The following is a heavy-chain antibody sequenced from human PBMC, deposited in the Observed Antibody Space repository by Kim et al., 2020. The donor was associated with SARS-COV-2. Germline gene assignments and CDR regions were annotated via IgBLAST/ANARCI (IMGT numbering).Heavy chain of an antibody. Sequence: GGSLRLSCAASGFTFSSYAMSWVRQAPGKGLKWVSVIYSGGSSTYYADSVKGRFTISRDNSKNTLYLQMNSLRAEDTAVYYCAKGWEYLDYWGQGTLVTV. V-gene: IGHV3-23*03. CDR1: GFTFSSYA. CDR3: AKGWEYLDY. CDR2: IYSGGSST. D-gene: IGHD1-26*01. J-gene: IGHJ4*02.